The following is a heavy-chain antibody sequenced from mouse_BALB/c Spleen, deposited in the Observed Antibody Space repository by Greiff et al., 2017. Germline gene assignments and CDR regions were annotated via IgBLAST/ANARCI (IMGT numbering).Heavy chain of an antibody. CDR2: ISSGGGST. CDR1: GFAFSSYD. J-gene: IGHJ1*01. CDR3: ARQGKRYGNYNWYFDV. D-gene: IGHD2-10*02. V-gene: IGHV5-12-1*01. Sequence: DVQLVESGGGLVKPGGSLKLSCAASGFAFSSYDMSWVRQTPEKRLEWVAYISSGGGSTYYPDTVKGRFTISRDNAKNTLYLQMSSLKSEDTAMYYCARQGKRYGNYNWYFDVWGAGTTVTVSS.